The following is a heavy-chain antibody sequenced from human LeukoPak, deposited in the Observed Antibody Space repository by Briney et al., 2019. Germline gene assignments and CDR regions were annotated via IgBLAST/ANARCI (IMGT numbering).Heavy chain of an antibody. V-gene: IGHV4-34*01. D-gene: IGHD5-24*01. J-gene: IGHJ4*02. CDR3: ARSIGEMATDY. Sequence: PSETLSLTCAIYGGSFSGYYWSWIRQPPGKGREWIGEINHSGSTNYKPSLKSRVTISVDTSKNQFSLKLSSVTAADTAVYYCARSIGEMATDYWGQGTLVTVSS. CDR1: GGSFSGYY. CDR2: INHSGST.